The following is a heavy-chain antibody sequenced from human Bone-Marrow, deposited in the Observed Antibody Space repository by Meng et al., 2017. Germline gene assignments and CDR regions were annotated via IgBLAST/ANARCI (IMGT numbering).Heavy chain of an antibody. J-gene: IGHJ4*02. CDR3: ASGYRSSWSYFDY. Sequence: GESLKISCAASGFTFSTHWMIWVRQAPGKGLEWVASINQGGYEKFYVDSVKGRFTISRDNARNSLYLQMNSLRAEDTAVYYCASGYRSSWSYFDYWGPGALVTVSS. V-gene: IGHV3-7*01. CDR1: GFTFSTHW. D-gene: IGHD6-13*01. CDR2: INQGGYEK.